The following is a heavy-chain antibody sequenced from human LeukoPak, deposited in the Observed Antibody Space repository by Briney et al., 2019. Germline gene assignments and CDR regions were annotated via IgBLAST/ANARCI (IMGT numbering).Heavy chain of an antibody. Sequence: ASVKVSCKASGYTFSGYGITWVRQAPGQGLEWMGWISVYNGNTNYAQKVQGRVTMTTDTSTSTAYMELRSLRSDDTAVYYCARDRYYYDSSGYPPGDAFDIWGQGTMVTVSS. D-gene: IGHD3-22*01. CDR3: ARDRYYYDSSGYPPGDAFDI. CDR1: GYTFSGYG. J-gene: IGHJ3*02. CDR2: ISVYNGNT. V-gene: IGHV1-18*01.